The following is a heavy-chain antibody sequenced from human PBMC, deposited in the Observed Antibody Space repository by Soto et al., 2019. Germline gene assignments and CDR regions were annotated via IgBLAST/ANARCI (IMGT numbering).Heavy chain of an antibody. CDR2: IYYSGST. J-gene: IGHJ4*02. Sequence: PSETLSLTCTVSGGSVSSGSYYWSWIRQPPGKGLEWIGYIYYSGSTNYNPSLMSRVTISVDTSKNQFSLKLSSVTAADTAVYYCARDTSSRSSSWYVIDYWGQGTLVTVSP. V-gene: IGHV4-61*01. CDR1: GGSVSSGSYY. D-gene: IGHD6-13*01. CDR3: ARDTSSRSSSWYVIDY.